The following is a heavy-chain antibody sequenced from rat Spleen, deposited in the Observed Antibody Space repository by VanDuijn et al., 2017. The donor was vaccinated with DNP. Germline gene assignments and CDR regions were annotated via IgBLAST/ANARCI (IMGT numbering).Heavy chain of an antibody. Sequence: EVKLVESGGGLVQPGRSLKLSCAASGFTFNNYWMTWIRQVPGKGLEWVASITSSGGSTYYPDSVKGRFTISRDNAKNTLYLQMDSLRSEDTATYYCSTLNYYASLSEYFDHWGQGVMVTVSS. CDR2: ITSSGGST. V-gene: IGHV5-31*01. D-gene: IGHD1-12*01. CDR3: STLNYYASLSEYFDH. CDR1: GFTFNNYW. J-gene: IGHJ2*01.